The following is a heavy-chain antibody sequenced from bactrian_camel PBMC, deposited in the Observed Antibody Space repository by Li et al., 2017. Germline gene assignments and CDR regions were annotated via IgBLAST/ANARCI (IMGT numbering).Heavy chain of an antibody. Sequence: HVQLVESGGGSVQPGWSLRLSCAVSGGSVNLNCVGWFRQGPGKEREGVAGIVTDTGHTHYANSVKGRFTISRDNAKNTLYLQVNTLKPEDTAMYYCAATGYRMHLGVCNGHPYDYWGQGTQVTVS. J-gene: IGHJ4*01. V-gene: IGHV3S54*01. CDR1: GGSVNLNC. D-gene: IGHD7*01. CDR2: IVTDTGHT. CDR3: AATGYRMHLGVCNGHPYDY.